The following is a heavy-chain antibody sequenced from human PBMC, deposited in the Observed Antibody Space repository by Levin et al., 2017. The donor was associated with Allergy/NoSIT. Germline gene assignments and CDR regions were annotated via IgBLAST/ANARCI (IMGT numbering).Heavy chain of an antibody. D-gene: IGHD2/OR15-2a*01. Sequence: GGSLRLSCAASGFTFSSYWMHWVRQAPGKGLVWVSRINSDGSSTSYADSVKGRFTISRDNAKNTLYLQMNSLRAEDTAVYYCARAPDYFLGDALDNWGQGTLVTVAS. V-gene: IGHV3-74*01. CDR2: INSDGSST. CDR1: GFTFSSYW. CDR3: ARAPDYFLGDALDN. J-gene: IGHJ4*02.